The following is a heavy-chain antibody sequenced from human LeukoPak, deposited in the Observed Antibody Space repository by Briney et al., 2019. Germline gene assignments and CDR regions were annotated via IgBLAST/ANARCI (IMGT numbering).Heavy chain of an antibody. J-gene: IGHJ3*02. CDR2: FSGSGGST. Sequence: GGPLRLSCAASGFTLSYAMRWVRQAPGKGLEWVSAFSGSGGSTYYADSVKGRFTISRDNSKKTLYLQMNSLRAEDTAIYYCAKGDSSSSARFDGFDIWGQGTMVAVSS. D-gene: IGHD6-6*01. CDR3: AKGDSSSSARFDGFDI. CDR1: GFTLSYA. V-gene: IGHV3-23*01.